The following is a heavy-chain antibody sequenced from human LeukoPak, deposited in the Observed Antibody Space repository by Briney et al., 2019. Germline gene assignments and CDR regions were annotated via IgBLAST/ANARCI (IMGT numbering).Heavy chain of an antibody. Sequence: GGSLRLSCAASGFTFSSYSMNWVRQAPGKGLEWVSYISSSSSTIYYADSVKGRFTISRDNAKNSLYLQMNSLRAEDTAVYYCARDYTPPMIVVGDAFDIWGQGTMVTVSS. CDR3: ARDYTPPMIVVGDAFDI. D-gene: IGHD3-22*01. CDR2: ISSSSSTI. CDR1: GFTFSSYS. V-gene: IGHV3-48*01. J-gene: IGHJ3*02.